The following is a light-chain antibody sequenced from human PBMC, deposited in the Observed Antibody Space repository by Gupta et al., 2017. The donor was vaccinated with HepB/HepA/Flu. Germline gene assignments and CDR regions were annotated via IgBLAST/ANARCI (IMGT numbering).Light chain of an antibody. Sequence: EIVMTQSPATLSVSPGERATLSCRASQSVSSNLAWYQQKPGQAPRLLIYGASTRATGIPARFSGSGSGTAFTLTISSLQSKDFPVYSFQQDNTCPITFGQGTLLEIK. J-gene: IGKJ5*01. CDR2: GAS. V-gene: IGKV3-15*01. CDR3: QQDNTCPIT. CDR1: QSVSSN.